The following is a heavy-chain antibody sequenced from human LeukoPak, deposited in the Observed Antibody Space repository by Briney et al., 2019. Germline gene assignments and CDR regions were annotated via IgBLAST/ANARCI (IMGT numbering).Heavy chain of an antibody. CDR1: GFTLSTYG. D-gene: IGHD2-15*01. CDR2: ISYDGINK. Sequence: GGSLRLSCVASGFTLSTYGMHWVRQAPDKGLEWVAVISYDGINKYHADSVKGRFTISRDNSKNTLYLHMSSLRAQDTAVYYCAKGKDCSGGTCYSWYFDLWGRGTLVTVSS. CDR3: AKGKDCSGGTCYSWYFDL. V-gene: IGHV3-30*18. J-gene: IGHJ2*01.